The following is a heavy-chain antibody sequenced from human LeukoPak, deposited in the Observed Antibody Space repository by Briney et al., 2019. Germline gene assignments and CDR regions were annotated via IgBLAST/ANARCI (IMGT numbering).Heavy chain of an antibody. Sequence: PGGSLRLSCAVSGFTFSNYWMTWVRQAPGKGLEWVANIKGDGSRKNCVDSLKGRFTISRDNAKNLLYLQMNSLRAEDTAVYYCATPLDYYDSSGYHQGGDWGQGTLVIVSS. D-gene: IGHD3-22*01. CDR3: ATPLDYYDSSGYHQGGD. J-gene: IGHJ4*02. CDR2: IKGDGSRK. V-gene: IGHV3-7*03. CDR1: GFTFSNYW.